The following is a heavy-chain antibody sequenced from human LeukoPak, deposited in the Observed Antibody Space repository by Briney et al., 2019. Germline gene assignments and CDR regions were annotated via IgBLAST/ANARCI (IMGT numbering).Heavy chain of an antibody. D-gene: IGHD6-19*01. CDR3: ARDGEIAVAGLGGGY. CDR2: ISAYNGNT. J-gene: IGHJ4*02. CDR1: GYTFTSYG. V-gene: IGHV1-18*01. Sequence: ASVKVSCKASGYTFTSYGISWVRQAPGQGLEWMGWISAYNGNTNYAQKLQGRVTMTTDTSTSTAYMELRSLRSDDTAVYYCARDGEIAVAGLGGGYWGQGTLVTVSS.